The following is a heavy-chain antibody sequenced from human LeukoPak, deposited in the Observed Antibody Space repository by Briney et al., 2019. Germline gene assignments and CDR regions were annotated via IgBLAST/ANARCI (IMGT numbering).Heavy chain of an antibody. J-gene: IGHJ4*02. Sequence: ASVRVSCKASGYRFTAYFLHWVRQAPGQGLEWMGCINPNDGGTKYTQRFQGRVTMARDTSINTAYMELNRLKSDDTAVYYCFFSGGHLDSWGQGTLVTVSS. V-gene: IGHV1-2*02. D-gene: IGHD3-10*01. CDR1: GYRFTAYF. CDR3: FFSGGHLDS. CDR2: INPNDGGT.